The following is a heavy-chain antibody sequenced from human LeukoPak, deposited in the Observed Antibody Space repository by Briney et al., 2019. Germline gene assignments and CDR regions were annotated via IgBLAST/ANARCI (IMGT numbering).Heavy chain of an antibody. V-gene: IGHV3-23*01. CDR2: ISGSGGGT. CDR1: GFTFSTYA. CDR3: AKGLNYADYDN. D-gene: IGHD4/OR15-4a*01. Sequence: GGSLTLSCAASGFTFSTYAMSWVRQAPGKGLEWVSAISGSGGGTYYADSVKGRFTISRDNSKNTLYLQMNSLRAEDTAVYYCAKGLNYADYDNWGQGNLVTVSS. J-gene: IGHJ4*02.